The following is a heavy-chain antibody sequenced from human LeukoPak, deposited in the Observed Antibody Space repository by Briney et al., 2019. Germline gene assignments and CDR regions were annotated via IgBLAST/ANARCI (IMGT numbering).Heavy chain of an antibody. CDR1: GFTFSTYA. J-gene: IGHJ3*02. D-gene: IGHD4-17*01. Sequence: GGSLRLSCTASGFTFSTYAMMWVRQTPGKGLEWVSAISAGGGSAHYADSVKGRFTISRDNSKHTLFLQMNSLRAEDTAVYYCARGPNGDYIGAFDMWGPGTMVTVSS. CDR2: ISAGGGSA. CDR3: ARGPNGDYIGAFDM. V-gene: IGHV3-23*01.